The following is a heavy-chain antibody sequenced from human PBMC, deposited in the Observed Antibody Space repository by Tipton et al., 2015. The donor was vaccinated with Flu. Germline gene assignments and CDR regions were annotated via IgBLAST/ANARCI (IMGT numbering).Heavy chain of an antibody. V-gene: IGHV5-51*03. CDR2: IYPANSDT. D-gene: IGHD1-7*01. CDR1: GDSFTYYW. Sequence: VQLVQSGAEVKKPGESLKISCKDTGDSFTYYWIGWVRQMPGKGLEWMGLIYPANSDTRYSPSFRGQVTLSVDKSTYTAYLHWSSMKASDTAMYYCVRLRTRDVTPRNAFDIWGQGTLVTVSS. CDR3: VRLRTRDVTPRNAFDI. J-gene: IGHJ3*02.